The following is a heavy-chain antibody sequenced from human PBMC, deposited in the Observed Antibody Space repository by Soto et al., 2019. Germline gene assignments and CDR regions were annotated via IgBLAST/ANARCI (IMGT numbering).Heavy chain of an antibody. J-gene: IGHJ6*02. Sequence: GGSLRLSCAASGFTFSSYAMHWVRQAPGKGLEWVAVISYDGSNKYYADSVKGRFTISRDNSKNTLYLQMNSLRAEDTAVYYCPRRHGSYDYGMDAWGQGTTVTVSS. CDR1: GFTFSSYA. CDR2: ISYDGSNK. CDR3: PRRHGSYDYGMDA. V-gene: IGHV3-30-3*01.